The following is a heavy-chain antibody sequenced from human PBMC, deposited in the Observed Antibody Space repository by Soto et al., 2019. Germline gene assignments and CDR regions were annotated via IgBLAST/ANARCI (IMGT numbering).Heavy chain of an antibody. D-gene: IGHD2-15*01. J-gene: IGHJ6*02. CDR2: IKTSAGGGAT. Sequence: EVQLVESAGGLVKPGGSLRLSCVASGFSFNNAWMNWVRQAPGEGLEWVGRIKTSAGGGATDYAAPGQGRFTISSDDSKNALYLHMNSLRTEDTAIYYCTTGAVEGSWGQATTVTVS. CDR3: TTGAVEGS. V-gene: IGHV3-15*07. CDR1: GFSFNNAW.